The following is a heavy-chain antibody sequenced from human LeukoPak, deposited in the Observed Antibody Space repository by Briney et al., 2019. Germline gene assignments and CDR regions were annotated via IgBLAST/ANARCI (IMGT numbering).Heavy chain of an antibody. CDR2: IKSKADGETI. Sequence: GSLRLSCAASGFTFTNAWMNWVRQAPGKGLEWVGRIKSKADGETIDYAAPVKGRFTFSRDDSKNMLYLQMNSLKSEDTAVYYCSTLTSRGLSDSWGQGTLVTVSS. CDR1: GFTFTNAW. J-gene: IGHJ4*02. D-gene: IGHD1-20*01. CDR3: STLTSRGLSDS. V-gene: IGHV3-15*07.